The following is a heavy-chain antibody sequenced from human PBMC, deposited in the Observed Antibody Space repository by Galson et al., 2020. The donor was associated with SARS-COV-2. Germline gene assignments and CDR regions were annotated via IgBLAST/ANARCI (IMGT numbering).Heavy chain of an antibody. Sequence: ASVKVSCKASGYTFTSYDINWVRQATGQGLEWMGWMNPNSGNTGYAQNFQGRVTMTRNTSITTAYMELSSLRSEDTAVYYCARGLGKQFVELSAIDYWGQGTLVTVSS. V-gene: IGHV1-8*01. CDR1: GYTFTSYD. CDR3: ARGLGKQFVELSAIDY. D-gene: IGHD3-10*01. CDR2: MNPNSGNT. J-gene: IGHJ4*02.